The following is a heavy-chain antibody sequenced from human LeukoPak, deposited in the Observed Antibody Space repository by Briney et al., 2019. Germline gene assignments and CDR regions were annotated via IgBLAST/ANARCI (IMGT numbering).Heavy chain of an antibody. CDR1: GGFINSYY. J-gene: IGHJ6*03. CDR3: ARHNGFDRGYYYYMDV. Sequence: SETLSLTCTVSGGFINSYYWSWIRQPAGKALEWIGRVYTSGITNYNPSLKSRITMSVDTSKNQFSLKLNSVTAADTAVYYCARHNGFDRGYYYYMDVWGKGTTVTVSS. V-gene: IGHV4-4*07. D-gene: IGHD3-9*01. CDR2: VYTSGIT.